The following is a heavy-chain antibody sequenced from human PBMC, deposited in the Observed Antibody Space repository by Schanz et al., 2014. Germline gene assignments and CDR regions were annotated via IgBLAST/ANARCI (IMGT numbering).Heavy chain of an antibody. D-gene: IGHD2-2*01. J-gene: IGHJ4*02. CDR1: SASIRTYY. CDR3: ARGRVVPAAPEFDY. CDR2: IYYSGST. V-gene: IGHV4-59*01. Sequence: QVQLQESGPGLVKPSETLSLTCTVSSASIRTYYWSWIRQPPGKGLEWIGYIYYSGSTTYNPSLKMRVTISVDTSKKQFSLNLSSVTAADTAVYYCARGRVVPAAPEFDYWGQGILVTVSS.